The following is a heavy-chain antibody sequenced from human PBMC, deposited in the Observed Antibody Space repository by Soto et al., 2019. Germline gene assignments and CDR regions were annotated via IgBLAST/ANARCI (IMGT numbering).Heavy chain of an antibody. CDR2: ISYDGSNK. J-gene: IGHJ4*02. V-gene: IGHV3-30*18. CDR1: GFSFSSYG. Sequence: GGSLRLSCAAAGFSFSSYGMHWVRQATGKGLEWVAVISYDGSNKYYADSVKGRFTISRDNSKNTLYLQMNSLRAEDTAVYYCAKAPGGGLYGPTHFDYWGQGTLVTVSS. D-gene: IGHD3-16*01. CDR3: AKAPGGGLYGPTHFDY.